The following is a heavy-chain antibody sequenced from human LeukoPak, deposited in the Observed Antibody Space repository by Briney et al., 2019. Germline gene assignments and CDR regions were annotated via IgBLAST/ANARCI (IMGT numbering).Heavy chain of an antibody. Sequence: ASVKVSRKASGYTFTSYGISWVRQAPGQGLEWMGWISAYNGNTNYAQKLQGRVTMTTDTSTSTAYMELRSLRSDDTAVYYCARDGGDYGDYYFDYWGQGTLVTVSS. CDR1: GYTFTSYG. CDR2: ISAYNGNT. D-gene: IGHD4-17*01. V-gene: IGHV1-18*01. J-gene: IGHJ4*02. CDR3: ARDGGDYGDYYFDY.